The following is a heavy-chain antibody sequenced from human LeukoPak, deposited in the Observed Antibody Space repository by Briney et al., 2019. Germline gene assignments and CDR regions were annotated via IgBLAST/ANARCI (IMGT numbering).Heavy chain of an antibody. J-gene: IGHJ3*02. CDR2: VYYSGST. V-gene: IGHV4-31*03. D-gene: IGHD6-25*01. CDR1: GGSISSSGSY. CDR3: ARGYSCVGRAFDI. Sequence: PSETLSLTCTVSGGSISSSGSYWTWIRQHPGKGLEWIGYVYYSGSTYYNPSLKSRVTISIDTSKNQFSLKLSSVAAADTAVYYCARGYSCVGRAFDIWGQGTMVTVSS.